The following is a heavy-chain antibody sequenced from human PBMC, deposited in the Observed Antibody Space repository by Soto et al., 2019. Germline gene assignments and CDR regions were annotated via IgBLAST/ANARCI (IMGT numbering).Heavy chain of an antibody. Sequence: QVQLVQSGAEVKKPGASVKVSCKASGYTFTNYAIHWVRQPAGQRLEWMGWINAGSGNTKYSQRFEGRVSITRDTSASTAYMEVSSLTSEDTAVYYCACEQQLATFQHWGQGTLVTVSS. CDR3: ACEQQLATFQH. J-gene: IGHJ1*01. CDR2: INAGSGNT. D-gene: IGHD6-13*01. V-gene: IGHV1-3*01. CDR1: GYTFTNYA.